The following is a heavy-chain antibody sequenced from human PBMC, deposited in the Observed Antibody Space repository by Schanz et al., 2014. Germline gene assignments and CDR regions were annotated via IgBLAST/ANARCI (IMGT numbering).Heavy chain of an antibody. CDR1: GFTFSSYD. V-gene: IGHV3-13*04. Sequence: EVQLEESGGGLVQPGGSLRLSCAASGFTFSSYDMHWVRQVTGKGLEWVSGIGTAGDTYYPDSVKGRFTISRENAQNSLFLQLNTLRAGDTAVYYCATETYSSSWCFDYWGQGTLVTVSS. CDR3: ATETYSSSWCFDY. D-gene: IGHD6-13*01. CDR2: IGTAGDT. J-gene: IGHJ4*02.